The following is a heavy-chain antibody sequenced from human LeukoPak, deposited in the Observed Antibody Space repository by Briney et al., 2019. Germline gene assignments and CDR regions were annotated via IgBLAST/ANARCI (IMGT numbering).Heavy chain of an antibody. CDR3: ARRDLDYGDYVHDAFDI. D-gene: IGHD4-17*01. CDR2: IIPIFGTA. Sequence: SVKVSCKASGGTFSSYAISWVRQAPGQGLEWMGGIIPIFGTANYAQKFQGRVTITADRSTSTAYMELSSLRSEDTAVYYCARRDLDYGDYVHDAFDIWGQGTMVTVSS. J-gene: IGHJ3*02. CDR1: GGTFSSYA. V-gene: IGHV1-69*06.